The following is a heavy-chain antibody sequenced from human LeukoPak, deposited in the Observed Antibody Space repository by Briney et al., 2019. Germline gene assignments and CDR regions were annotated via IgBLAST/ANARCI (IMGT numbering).Heavy chain of an antibody. CDR2: IYYSGST. Sequence: SETLSLTRTVSGGSISSYYWSWIRQPPGKGLEWIGYIYYSGSTNYNPSPKSRVTISVDTSKNQFSLKLSSVTAADTAVYYCARHTKPGIAAAGIGYWGQGTLVTVSS. CDR3: ARHTKPGIAAAGIGY. J-gene: IGHJ4*02. D-gene: IGHD6-13*01. CDR1: GGSISSYY. V-gene: IGHV4-59*08.